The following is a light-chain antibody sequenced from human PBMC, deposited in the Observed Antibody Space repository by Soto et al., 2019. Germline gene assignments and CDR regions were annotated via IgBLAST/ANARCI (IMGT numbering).Light chain of an antibody. V-gene: IGLV2-8*01. CDR2: EVS. Sequence: ALTQPPSASGSPGQSVTISCTGTSSDLGGYNYVSWYQQHPGKAPKLMIYEVSLRPSGVPDRFSGSKSGNTASLTVSGLQAEDEADYYCSSYAGSNNLIFGGGTKLTVL. CDR1: SSDLGGYNY. J-gene: IGLJ2*01. CDR3: SSYAGSNNLI.